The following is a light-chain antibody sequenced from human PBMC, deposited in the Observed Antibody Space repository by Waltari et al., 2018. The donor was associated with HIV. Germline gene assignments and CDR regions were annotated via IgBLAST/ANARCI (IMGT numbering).Light chain of an antibody. CDR3: QAWDSSIVV. V-gene: IGLV3-1*01. CDR1: KLGDKY. CDR2: EDS. Sequence: SYRLTQPPSVSVFPGQTASITCSGYKLGDKYASWYQQKSGQSPVLVIYEDSERPSGIPERFCGSISGITASLPISGSQTVDGADYYCQAWDSSIVVFGGGTKLTVL. J-gene: IGLJ2*01.